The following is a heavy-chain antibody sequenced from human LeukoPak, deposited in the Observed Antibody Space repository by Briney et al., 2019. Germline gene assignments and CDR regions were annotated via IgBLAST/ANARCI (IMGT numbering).Heavy chain of an antibody. CDR2: ISGSGGST. D-gene: IGHD2-15*01. V-gene: IGHV3-23*01. J-gene: IGHJ3*02. CDR1: GFTFSSYA. Sequence: GGSLRLSCAASGFTFSSYAMSWVRQAPGKGLEWVSAISGSGGSTYHADSVKGRFTISRDNSKNTLYLQMNSLRAEDTALYYCAKEKSQCSGGSCSYAFDIWGQGTMVTVSS. CDR3: AKEKSQCSGGSCSYAFDI.